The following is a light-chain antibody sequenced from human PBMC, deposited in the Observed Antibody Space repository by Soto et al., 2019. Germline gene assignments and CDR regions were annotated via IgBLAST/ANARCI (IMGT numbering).Light chain of an antibody. J-gene: IGKJ5*01. CDR2: DAS. V-gene: IGKV1-33*01. Sequence: DIHMTLSTSSLSASVGDRVTVTCQASQGINNYLNWYQQKPGKAPKLLIFDASILETGVPSKFSGSGSGTDFTFTISSLQPDDIATYYCQQYESHPVTFGQGTRLDIK. CDR3: QQYESHPVT. CDR1: QGINNY.